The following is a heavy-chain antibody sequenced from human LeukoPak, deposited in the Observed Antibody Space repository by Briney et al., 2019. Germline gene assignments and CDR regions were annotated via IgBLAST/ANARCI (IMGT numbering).Heavy chain of an antibody. CDR3: ARVVQSTDSSGFYLPEYFQH. D-gene: IGHD3-22*01. Sequence: SETLSLTCSVSGYSISSGYHWGWIRQPPGKGLEWIGSIYHSGSTYYNPSLKSRVTISVDTSKNQFSLKLRSVTAADTAVYYCARVVQSTDSSGFYLPEYFQHWGQGTLVTVSS. CDR1: GYSISSGYH. V-gene: IGHV4-38-2*02. J-gene: IGHJ1*01. CDR2: IYHSGST.